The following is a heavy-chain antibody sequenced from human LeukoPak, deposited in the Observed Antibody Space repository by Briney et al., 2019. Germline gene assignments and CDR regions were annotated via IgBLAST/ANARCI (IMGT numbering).Heavy chain of an antibody. J-gene: IGHJ6*02. CDR3: AREPSAGSMGYGMDV. CDR2: IYYSGST. Sequence: PSETLSLTCTVSGGSTSSYYWSWIRQPPGKALEWIGYIYYSGSTNYNPSLKSRVTISVDTSKDQFSLKLSSVTAADTAVYYCAREPSAGSMGYGMDVWGQGTTVTVSS. D-gene: IGHD6-25*01. CDR1: GGSTSSYY. V-gene: IGHV4-59*01.